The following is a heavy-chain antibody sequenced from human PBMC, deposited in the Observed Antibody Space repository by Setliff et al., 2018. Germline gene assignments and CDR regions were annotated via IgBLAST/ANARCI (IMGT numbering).Heavy chain of an antibody. CDR2: IYHSGST. D-gene: IGHD2-8*02. Sequence: SETLSLTCTVSGGSISSSSYYWGWIRKPPGRGLEWFGSIYHSGSTNYNRSLKSRVTISVDTSKNQFSLKLSSVTAADTALYYCTVYNTGSSKDHYWGQGTPVTVSS. CDR1: GGSISSSSYY. CDR3: TVYNTGSSKDHY. J-gene: IGHJ4*02. V-gene: IGHV4-39*07.